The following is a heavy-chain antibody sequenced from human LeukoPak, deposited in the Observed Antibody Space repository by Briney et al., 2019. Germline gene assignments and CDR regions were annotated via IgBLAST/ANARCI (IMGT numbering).Heavy chain of an antibody. CDR3: VREQLRYYYDSSGYNKDDARDI. D-gene: IGHD3-22*01. V-gene: IGHV3-48*03. CDR2: ISSSGSTI. CDR1: GFTFSSYE. J-gene: IGHJ3*02. Sequence: GGSLRLSCAASGFTFSSYEMNWVRQAPGKGLEWVSYISSSGSTIYYADSVKGRFTISRDNAKNSLYLQMNSLRAEDTAVYYCVREQLRYYYDSSGYNKDDARDIWGQGTMVTVSS.